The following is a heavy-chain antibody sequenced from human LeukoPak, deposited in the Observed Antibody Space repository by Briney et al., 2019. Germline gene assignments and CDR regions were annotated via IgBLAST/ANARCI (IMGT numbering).Heavy chain of an antibody. J-gene: IGHJ4*02. CDR3: ARDGGGNSFDY. D-gene: IGHD4-23*01. Sequence: GGSLRLSCAASGFTFSSYSMNWVRQAPGKGLEWVSSISSSSCYIYYADSVKGRFTIFRDNSKNSLYLQMNSLRAEDTAVYYCARDGGGNSFDYWGQGTLVTVSS. CDR2: ISSSSCYI. CDR1: GFTFSSYS. V-gene: IGHV3-21*01.